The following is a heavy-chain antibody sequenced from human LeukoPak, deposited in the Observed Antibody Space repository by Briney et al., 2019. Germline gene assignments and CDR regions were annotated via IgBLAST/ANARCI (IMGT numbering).Heavy chain of an antibody. CDR2: ISYDGSNK. J-gene: IGHJ4*02. CDR3: ATIYGSGSPS. D-gene: IGHD3-10*01. Sequence: GRSLRLSCAASGFTFSSYAMHRVRQAPGKGLEWVAVISYDGSNKYYADSVKGRFTISRDNSKNTLYLQMNSLRAEDTAVYYCATIYGSGSPSWGQGTLVTVSS. CDR1: GFTFSSYA. V-gene: IGHV3-30-3*01.